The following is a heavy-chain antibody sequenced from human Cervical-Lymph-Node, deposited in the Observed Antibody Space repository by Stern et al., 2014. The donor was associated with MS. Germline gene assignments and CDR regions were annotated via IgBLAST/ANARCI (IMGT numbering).Heavy chain of an antibody. D-gene: IGHD4-17*01. CDR1: GGTLSNSG. CDR2: IIPMFGTA. CDR3: ARDGDSSMLGLDV. J-gene: IGHJ6*02. V-gene: IGHV1-69*12. Sequence: VQLVQSGAEVKKPGSSVKVSCKASGGTLSNSGISWVRQAPGQGLEWMGGIIPMFGTANYAQKFQGRVTLPADDSTNTAYMELSSLTSEDTAVYYCARDGDSSMLGLDVWGQGTTVTVSS.